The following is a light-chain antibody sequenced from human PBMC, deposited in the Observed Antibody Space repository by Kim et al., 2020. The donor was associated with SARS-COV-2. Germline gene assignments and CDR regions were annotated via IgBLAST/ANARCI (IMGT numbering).Light chain of an antibody. CDR2: GAS. CDR1: KVINNY. Sequence: ADVGDRVTITCRASKVINNYLAWYQQKPGKAPTVLMYGASTLHSGVPSRFSGSGAGTDFTLTISSLQPEDVGTYYCQKYDSAPWTFGHGTKVDIK. V-gene: IGKV1-27*01. CDR3: QKYDSAPWT. J-gene: IGKJ1*01.